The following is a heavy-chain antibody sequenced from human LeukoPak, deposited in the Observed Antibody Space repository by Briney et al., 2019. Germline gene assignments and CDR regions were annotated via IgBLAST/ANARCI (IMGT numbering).Heavy chain of an antibody. V-gene: IGHV3-30*02. Sequence: GGSLRLSCAASGFTFSSYGMHWVRQAPGKGLEWVAFIRYDGSSKYYADSAKGRFTISRDNSKNTLYLQMNSLRAEDTAVYYCAKGEHYYDSSGYATPDYWGQGTLVTVSS. J-gene: IGHJ4*02. D-gene: IGHD3-22*01. CDR3: AKGEHYYDSSGYATPDY. CDR1: GFTFSSYG. CDR2: IRYDGSSK.